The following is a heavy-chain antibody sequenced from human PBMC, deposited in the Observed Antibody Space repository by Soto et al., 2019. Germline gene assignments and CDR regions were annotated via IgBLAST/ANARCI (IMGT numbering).Heavy chain of an antibody. J-gene: IGHJ5*02. CDR2: ISAYNGNT. V-gene: IGHV1-18*01. CDR3: ARDLEVRDIVVVPAAMLRFDP. CDR1: GYTFTSYG. D-gene: IGHD2-2*01. Sequence: QVPLVQSGAEVKKPGASVKVSCKASGYTFTSYGISWVRQAPGQGLEWMGWISAYNGNTNYAQKLQGRVTMTTDTSTSTAYMELRSLRSDDTAVYYCARDLEVRDIVVVPAAMLRFDPWGQGTLVTVSS.